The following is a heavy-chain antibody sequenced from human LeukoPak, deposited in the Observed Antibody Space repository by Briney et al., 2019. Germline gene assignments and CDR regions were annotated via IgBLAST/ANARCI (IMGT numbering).Heavy chain of an antibody. CDR2: IRYPGST. Sequence: PSETLSLTCTVFGGSISSSDYLWAWIRQPPGKGLELIGNIRYPGSTYYNPSLQSRVTISVDTSKNQFSLKLSSVTAADTAMYYCTRDSSPGPQFLWGQGTLVTVSS. CDR1: GGSISSSDYL. V-gene: IGHV4-39*07. D-gene: IGHD2/OR15-2a*01. J-gene: IGHJ4*02. CDR3: TRDSSPGPQFL.